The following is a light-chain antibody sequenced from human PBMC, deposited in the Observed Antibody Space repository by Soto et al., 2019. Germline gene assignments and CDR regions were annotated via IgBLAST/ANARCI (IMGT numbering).Light chain of an antibody. V-gene: IGKV1-8*01. CDR3: QQSYSAPQT. J-gene: IGKJ1*01. CDR2: AAS. CDR1: QGISSY. Sequence: AIRMTQSPSSFSASTGDRVTITCRASQGISSYLAWYQQKPGKAPKLLIYAASTLQSGVPSRFSGSGSGTDFTLTISSLQPEDFATYHCQQSYSAPQTFGQGTKVDIK.